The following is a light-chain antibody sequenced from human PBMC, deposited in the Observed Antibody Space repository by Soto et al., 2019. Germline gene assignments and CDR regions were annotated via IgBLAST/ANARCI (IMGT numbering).Light chain of an antibody. CDR1: AGLNSR. CDR3: QQSYSTPLT. Sequence: DIQLTQSPSTLSASVGDRVTITCRASAGLNSRLAWYQQKPGKAPKLLIFDASNRATGIPARFSGSGSGTDFTLTISSLQPEDFATYYCQQSYSTPLTFGGGTKVDNK. J-gene: IGKJ4*01. V-gene: IGKV1-39*01. CDR2: DAS.